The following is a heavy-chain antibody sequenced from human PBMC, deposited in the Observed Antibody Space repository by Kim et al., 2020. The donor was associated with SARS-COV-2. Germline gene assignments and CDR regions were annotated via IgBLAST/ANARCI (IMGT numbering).Heavy chain of an antibody. Sequence: GRFTITRDNSKNTLYLQMNSLRAEDTAVYYCAKGGTMVRGVITGVHYFDYWGQGTLVTVSS. J-gene: IGHJ4*02. CDR3: AKGGTMVRGVITGVHYFDY. V-gene: IGHV3-23*01. D-gene: IGHD3-10*01.